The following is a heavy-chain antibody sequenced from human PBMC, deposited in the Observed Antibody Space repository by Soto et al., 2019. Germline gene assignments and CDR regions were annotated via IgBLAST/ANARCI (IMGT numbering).Heavy chain of an antibody. CDR2: INPRGGIT. J-gene: IGHJ6*02. CDR1: VYTFTSYY. Sequence: SVKVSCKASVYTFTSYYIHWVRQAPGQGLEWMGIINPRGGITTYAQKFQGRLTMTGDTSTSTVYMELSSLTSEDTAMYHCASSPAYGSSWYGIPPDLSHGMDVWGQGTTVTASS. CDR3: ASSPAYGSSWYGIPPDLSHGMDV. V-gene: IGHV1-46*01. D-gene: IGHD6-13*01.